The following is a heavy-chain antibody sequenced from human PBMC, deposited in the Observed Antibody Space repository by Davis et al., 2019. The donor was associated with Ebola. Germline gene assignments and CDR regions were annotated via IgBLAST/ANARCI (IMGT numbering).Heavy chain of an antibody. CDR1: GFTFSTNG. CDR3: AKVGIAAADPYYYYYYGMDV. D-gene: IGHD6-13*01. Sequence: GESLKISCAASGFTFSTNGMHWVGQAPGKGLEWVAVVWYDGSKKYYADSVKGRFTISRDNSKNTLYLQMNSLRAEDTAVYYCAKVGIAAADPYYYYYYGMDVWGQGTTVTVSS. CDR2: VWYDGSKK. V-gene: IGHV3-33*06. J-gene: IGHJ6*02.